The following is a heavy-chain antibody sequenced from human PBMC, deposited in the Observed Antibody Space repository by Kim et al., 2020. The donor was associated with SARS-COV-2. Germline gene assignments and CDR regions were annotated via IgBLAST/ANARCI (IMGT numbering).Heavy chain of an antibody. V-gene: IGHV7-4-1*02. Sequence: ASVKVSCKASGYTFTSYAMNWVRQAPGQGLEWMGWINTNTGNPTYAQGFTGRFVFSLDTSVSTSYLQISSLKAEDTAVYYCARYYYDSSGYYAIFDYWGQGTLVTVSS. CDR2: INTNTGNP. CDR1: GYTFTSYA. J-gene: IGHJ4*02. D-gene: IGHD3-22*01. CDR3: ARYYYDSSGYYAIFDY.